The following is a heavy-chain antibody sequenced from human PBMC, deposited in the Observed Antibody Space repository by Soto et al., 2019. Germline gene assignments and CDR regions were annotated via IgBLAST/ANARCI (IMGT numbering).Heavy chain of an antibody. J-gene: IGHJ4*02. V-gene: IGHV3-30-3*01. CDR1: GFTFSSYA. Sequence: QVQLVESGGGVVQPGRSLRLSCAASGFTFSSYAMHWVRQAPGKGLEWVAVISYDGSNKYYADCVKGRFTISRDNSKNTLYVQKNSLRAEDTAVYYCARDSRYSYGFDYWGQGTLVTVSS. CDR2: ISYDGSNK. D-gene: IGHD5-18*01. CDR3: ARDSRYSYGFDY.